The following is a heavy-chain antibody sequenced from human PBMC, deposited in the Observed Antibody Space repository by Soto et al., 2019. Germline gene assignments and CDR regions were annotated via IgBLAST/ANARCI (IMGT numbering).Heavy chain of an antibody. J-gene: IGHJ6*02. CDR2: ISYDGSNK. D-gene: IGHD3-10*01. CDR1: GFIFSRYG. V-gene: IGHV3-30*18. CDR3: AKDLGSGKPYYYYAMDV. Sequence: QGQLVESGGGVVQPGTSLRLSCEASGFIFSRYGMHWVRQAPGKGLEWVAVISYDGSNKYYAESVKGRFIISRDKSENTLYLHMNSLRAEDTAVYYCAKDLGSGKPYYYYAMDVWGQGTTVTVSS.